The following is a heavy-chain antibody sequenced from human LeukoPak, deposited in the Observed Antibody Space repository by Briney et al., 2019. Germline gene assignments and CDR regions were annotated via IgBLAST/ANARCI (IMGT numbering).Heavy chain of an antibody. V-gene: IGHV1-18*01. CDR2: ISAYNGNT. CDR1: GYTFTSYG. Sequence: ASVTVSCKASGYTFTSYGISWVRQAPGQGLEWMGWISAYNGNTNYAQKLQGRVTMTTDTSTSTAYMELRSLRSDDTAVYYCARSLGDIVVVPAEVDPWGQGTLVTVSS. J-gene: IGHJ5*02. CDR3: ARSLGDIVVVPAEVDP. D-gene: IGHD2-2*01.